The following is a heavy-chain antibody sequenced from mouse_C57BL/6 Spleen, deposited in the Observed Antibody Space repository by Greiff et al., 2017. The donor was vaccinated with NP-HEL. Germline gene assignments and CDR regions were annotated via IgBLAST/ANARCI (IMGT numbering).Heavy chain of an antibody. J-gene: IGHJ1*03. CDR1: GFTFSDYY. CDR2: INYDGSST. Sequence: EVHLVESEGGLVQPGSSMKLSCTASGFTFSDYYMAWVRQVPEKGLEWVANINYDGSSTYYLDSLKSRFIISRDNAKNILYLQMSSLKSEDTATYYCARIEGYYYGSSYWYFDVWGTGTTVTVSS. CDR3: ARIEGYYYGSSYWYFDV. V-gene: IGHV5-16*01. D-gene: IGHD1-1*01.